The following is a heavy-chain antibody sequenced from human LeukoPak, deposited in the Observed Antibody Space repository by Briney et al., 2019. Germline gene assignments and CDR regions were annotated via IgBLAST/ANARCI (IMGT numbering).Heavy chain of an antibody. CDR2: ISGHNGNT. CDR3: ARAGANIGGIIVNSLDS. J-gene: IGHJ4*02. Sequence: ASVKVSCKTSGYTFTNFGISWVRQAPGQGPEWMGWISGHNGNTKYAKNLQDRVKMTIDTSTTTAYMELRSLTSDDTGVYYCARAGANIGGIIVNSLDSWGQGTLVTVSS. CDR1: GYTFTNFG. V-gene: IGHV1-18*01. D-gene: IGHD3-16*02.